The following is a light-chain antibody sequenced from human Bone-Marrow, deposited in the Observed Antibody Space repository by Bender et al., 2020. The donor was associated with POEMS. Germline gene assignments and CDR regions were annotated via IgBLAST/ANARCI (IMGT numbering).Light chain of an antibody. V-gene: IGLV3-1*01. CDR2: QDT. J-gene: IGLJ2*01. CDR1: DLGDKY. CDR3: QAWDTYSVI. Sequence: SYEVTQPPPVSVSPGQTASITCSGDDLGDKYVAWYQQKPGQSPVLGIYQDTKRPPGIPEGFSGSNSGNTATLTIRGTQAMDEADYYCQAWDTYSVIFGGGTKLTVL.